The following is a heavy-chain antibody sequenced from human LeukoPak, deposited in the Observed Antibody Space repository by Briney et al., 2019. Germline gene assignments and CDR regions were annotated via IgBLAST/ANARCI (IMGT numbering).Heavy chain of an antibody. D-gene: IGHD1-1*01. J-gene: IGHJ6*03. CDR1: GYTFTGYY. V-gene: IGHV1-2*02. CDR3: ARDTTERYYYYYMDV. Sequence: ASVKVSCKASGYTFTGYYMHWVRQAPGQGLEWMGWINPSSGGTNYAQKFQGRVTMTRDTSISTAYMELSRLRSDDTAVYYCARDTTERYYYYYMDVWGKGTTVTVSS. CDR2: INPSSGGT.